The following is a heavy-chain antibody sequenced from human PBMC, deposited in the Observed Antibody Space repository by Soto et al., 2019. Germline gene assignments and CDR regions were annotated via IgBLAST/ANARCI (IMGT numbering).Heavy chain of an antibody. D-gene: IGHD5-12*01. J-gene: IGHJ3*02. CDR2: IYHSGST. CDR3: ARWSGYDFAFDI. Sequence: PSETLSLTCAVYGGSFSGYYWSWIRQPPGKGLEWIGEIYHSGSTNYNPSLKSRVTISVDKSKNQFSLKLSSVTAADTAVYYCARWSGYDFAFDIWGQGTMVTVSS. CDR1: GGSFSGYY. V-gene: IGHV4-34*01.